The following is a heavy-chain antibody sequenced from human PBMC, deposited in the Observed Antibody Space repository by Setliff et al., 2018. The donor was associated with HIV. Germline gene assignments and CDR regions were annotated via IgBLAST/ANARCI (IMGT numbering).Heavy chain of an antibody. V-gene: IGHV5-51*01. D-gene: IGHD1-20*01. CDR2: IHPGDSNI. J-gene: IGHJ6*02. CDR3: ASSITVAAGRSHYYYAMDV. Sequence: PGESLKISCKGSGYSFSSYWIGWVRQQPGKGLEWMGIIHPGDSNIKYSPSFRGQVTISTDKSISIAYLQWSSLKASDTAMYYCASSITVAAGRSHYYYAMDVWGQGTTVTVSS. CDR1: GYSFSSYW.